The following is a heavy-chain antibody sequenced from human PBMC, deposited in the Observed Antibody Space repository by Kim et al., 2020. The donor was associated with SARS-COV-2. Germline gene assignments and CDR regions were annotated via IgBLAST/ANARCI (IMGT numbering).Heavy chain of an antibody. CDR2: IWYDGSNK. Sequence: GGSLRLSCAASGFTFSSYGMHWVRQAPGKGLEWVAVIWYDGSNKYYADSVKGRFTISIDNSKNTLYLQMNSLRAEDTAVYYCAREIDPFSGQQRLDWGQGTLVPVSS. D-gene: IGHD6-13*01. CDR3: AREIDPFSGQQRLD. V-gene: IGHV3-33*01. J-gene: IGHJ4*02. CDR1: GFTFSSYG.